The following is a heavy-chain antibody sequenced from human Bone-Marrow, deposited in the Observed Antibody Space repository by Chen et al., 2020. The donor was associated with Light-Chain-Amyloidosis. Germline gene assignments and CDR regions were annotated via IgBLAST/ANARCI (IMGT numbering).Heavy chain of an antibody. Sequence: EVQLEQSGPEVKKPGESRKISGKGSGYTFPNYWIGWVRQMPGKGLEWIGVIYPDDSYARYSPSLDGQVTISADKSITTAYLQWRSLKASDTAMYYCAIRRDGYNFDYWGQGTLVTVSS. CDR3: AIRRDGYNFDY. J-gene: IGHJ4*02. D-gene: IGHD5-12*01. V-gene: IGHV5-51*01. CDR1: GYTFPNYW. CDR2: IYPDDSYA.